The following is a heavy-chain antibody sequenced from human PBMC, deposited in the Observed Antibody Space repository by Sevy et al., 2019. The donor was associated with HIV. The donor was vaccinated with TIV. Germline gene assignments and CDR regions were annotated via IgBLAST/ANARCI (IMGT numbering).Heavy chain of an antibody. J-gene: IGHJ4*02. CDR1: GFTFSSYW. Sequence: GGSLRLSCAASGFTFSSYWMSWVRQAPGKGLEWVANIKQDGSEKYYVDSVKGRSTISRDNAKNSLYLQMNSLRAEDTAVYYCARALYNWNPPYFDYWGQRTLVTVSS. CDR3: ARALYNWNPPYFDY. V-gene: IGHV3-7*03. D-gene: IGHD1-20*01. CDR2: IKQDGSEK.